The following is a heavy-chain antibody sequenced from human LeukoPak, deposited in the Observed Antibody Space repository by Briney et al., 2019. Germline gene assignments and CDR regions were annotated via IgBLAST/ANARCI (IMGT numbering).Heavy chain of an antibody. J-gene: IGHJ4*02. D-gene: IGHD3-22*01. CDR3: ARVGDSSGYYIAY. CDR2: ISFDGNNK. V-gene: IGHV3-30-3*01. Sequence: GGSLRLSCAAPGFTFSSYAMHWVRQAPGKRLQWVAVISFDGNNKYYADSVKGRFTISRDNSKNTLYLQMNSLRAEDAAVYYCARVGDSSGYYIAYWGQGTLVTVSS. CDR1: GFTFSSYA.